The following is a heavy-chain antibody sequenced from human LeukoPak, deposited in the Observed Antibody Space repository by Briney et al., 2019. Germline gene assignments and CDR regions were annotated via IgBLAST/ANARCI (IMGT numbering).Heavy chain of an antibody. CDR3: ARDRAANQDWVEFDP. Sequence: PGGSLRLSCGASGFTFSDYSMNWVRQAPGKGLEWVGLIRDSGEAFYANFARGRFAISRDESENTLYLQMNSLRVEDTAVYFCARDRAANQDWVEFDPWGQGTPVIVSS. J-gene: IGHJ5*02. CDR2: IRDSGEA. CDR1: GFTFSDYS. D-gene: IGHD3/OR15-3a*01. V-gene: IGHV3-66*03.